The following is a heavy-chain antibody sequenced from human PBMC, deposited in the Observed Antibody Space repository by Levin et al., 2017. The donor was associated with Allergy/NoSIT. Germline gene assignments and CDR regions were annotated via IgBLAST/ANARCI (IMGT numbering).Heavy chain of an antibody. Sequence: GGSLRLSCAASGFTFSNYAMHWVRQAPGKGLEWVGVISDDGSSEFYIDSVKGRFTISRANSKNRLYLQMDSLRAEDTALYYCVREIAEEGTWGQGTLVIVSS. CDR1: GFTFSNYA. D-gene: IGHD1-1*01. J-gene: IGHJ4*02. CDR3: VREIAEEGT. V-gene: IGHV3-30-3*01. CDR2: ISDDGSSE.